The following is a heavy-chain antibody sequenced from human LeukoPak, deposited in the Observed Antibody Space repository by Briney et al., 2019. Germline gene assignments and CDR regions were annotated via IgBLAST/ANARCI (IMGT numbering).Heavy chain of an antibody. Sequence: ASVKVSCKASGYTFTSYDINWVRQAPGQGLEWMGWMNPNSGNTGYAQKFQGRVTMTRNTSISTAYMELSSLRSEDTAVYYCARVVSMGVAATGYWGQGTLVTVSS. CDR2: MNPNSGNT. CDR1: GYTFTSYD. D-gene: IGHD2-15*01. J-gene: IGHJ4*02. V-gene: IGHV1-8*01. CDR3: ARVVSMGVAATGY.